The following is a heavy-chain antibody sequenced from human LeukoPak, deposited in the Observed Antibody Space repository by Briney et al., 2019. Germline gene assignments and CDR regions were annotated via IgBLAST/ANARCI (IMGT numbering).Heavy chain of an antibody. D-gene: IGHD3-22*01. CDR3: ARQVRWLLLRPRLYYFDY. V-gene: IGHV4-39*01. J-gene: IGHJ4*02. CDR1: GGSISSSSYY. Sequence: SETLSLTCTVSGGSISSSSYYWGWIRQPPGKGLEWIGSIYYSGSTYYNPSLKSRVTISVDTSKNQFSLKLSSVTAADTAVYYCARQVRWLLLRPRLYYFDYWGQGALVTVSS. CDR2: IYYSGST.